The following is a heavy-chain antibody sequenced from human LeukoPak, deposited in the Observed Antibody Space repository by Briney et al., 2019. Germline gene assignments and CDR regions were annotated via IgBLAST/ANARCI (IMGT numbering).Heavy chain of an antibody. Sequence: GGSLRLSCAASGFTFSSYAMSWVRQAPGKGLEWVSAISGSGGSTYYADSVKGRFTISRDNSKNTLYLQMNSLRAEDTAVYYCAKNLTRLYIWGGYRFGYFDYWGQGTLVTGSS. CDR1: GFTFSSYA. D-gene: IGHD3-16*02. CDR2: ISGSGGST. V-gene: IGHV3-23*01. CDR3: AKNLTRLYIWGGYRFGYFDY. J-gene: IGHJ4*02.